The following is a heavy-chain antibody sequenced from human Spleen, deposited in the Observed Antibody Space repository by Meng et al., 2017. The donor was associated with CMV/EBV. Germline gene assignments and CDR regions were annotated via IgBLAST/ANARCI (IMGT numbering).Heavy chain of an antibody. CDR3: ARARFDY. Sequence: SETLSLTCTVSGYSISSGYYRGWVRQPPGKGLEWIGSIYHSGSTYYNPSLKSRVTISVDTSKNQFSLKLSSVTAADTAVYYCARARFDYWGQGTLVTVSS. J-gene: IGHJ4*02. CDR1: GYSISSGYY. CDR2: IYHSGST. V-gene: IGHV4-38-2*02.